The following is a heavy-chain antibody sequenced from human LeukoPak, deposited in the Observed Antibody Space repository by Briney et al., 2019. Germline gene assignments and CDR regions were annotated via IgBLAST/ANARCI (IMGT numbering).Heavy chain of an antibody. J-gene: IGHJ3*02. CDR1: GFTFDDYA. V-gene: IGHV3-9*01. CDR2: ITWNSGIK. D-gene: IGHD3-16*01. Sequence: GGSLRLSCAASGFTFDDYAMHWVRQAPGKGLEWVSYITWNSGIKGYADSVKGRFTISRDNAKNSLILQMNSLRVGDTALYYCAKLGGAFDIWGQGTMVIVSS. CDR3: AKLGGAFDI.